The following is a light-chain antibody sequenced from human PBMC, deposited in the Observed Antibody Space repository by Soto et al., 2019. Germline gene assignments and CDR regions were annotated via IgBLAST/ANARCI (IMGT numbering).Light chain of an antibody. Sequence: EIVLTQSPATLSLSPGERATLSCKASQSVSTYFAWYQHKPGQAPRHLIYDASNRATGIPARFSGSGSGTDFPLTIISLEPEDFALYYCQQRTYWPPVVTFGQGTRLEIK. CDR3: QQRTYWPPVVT. CDR2: DAS. J-gene: IGKJ5*01. V-gene: IGKV3-11*01. CDR1: QSVSTY.